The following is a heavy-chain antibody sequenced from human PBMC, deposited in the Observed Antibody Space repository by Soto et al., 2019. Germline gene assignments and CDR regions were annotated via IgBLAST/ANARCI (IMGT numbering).Heavy chain of an antibody. V-gene: IGHV1-69*02. CDR2: IIPILGIA. J-gene: IGHJ3*02. CDR3: ASILELGELSEDAFDI. Sequence: QVQLVQSGAEVKKPGSSVKVSCKASGGTFSSYTISWVRQAPGQGVEWMGRIIPILGIANYAQKFQGRVTITVDKSTSKAYMELSSLRSEDTAVYYCASILELGELSEDAFDIWGQGTMVTVSS. CDR1: GGTFSSYT. D-gene: IGHD3-16*02.